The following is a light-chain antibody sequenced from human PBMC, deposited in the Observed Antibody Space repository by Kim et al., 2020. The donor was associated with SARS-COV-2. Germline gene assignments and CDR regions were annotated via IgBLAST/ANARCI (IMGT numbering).Light chain of an antibody. V-gene: IGLV1-40*01. CDR3: QSYDSSLSGSGV. J-gene: IGLJ1*01. Sequence: VTSSCTGSSSNIGAGYDVPWYQQLPGTAPKLLIYGNSNRPSGVPDRFSGSKSGTSASLAITGLQAEDEADYYCQSYDSSLSGSGVFGTGTKVTVL. CDR1: SSNIGAGYD. CDR2: GNS.